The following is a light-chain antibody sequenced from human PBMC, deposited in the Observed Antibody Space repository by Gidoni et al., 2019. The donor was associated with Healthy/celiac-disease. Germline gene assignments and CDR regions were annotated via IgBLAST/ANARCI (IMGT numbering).Light chain of an antibody. CDR1: QSISSW. J-gene: IGKJ1*01. V-gene: IGKV1-5*01. CDR3: QQYNSYSPWT. CDR2: DAS. Sequence: DIQMTQSPSTLSASVGDRVTITCRASQSISSWLAWYQQKTGKAPKLLIYDASSLESGVPSRFSGSGSGTEFTLTISSLQPDDFATYCCQQYNSYSPWTFGQGTKVEIK.